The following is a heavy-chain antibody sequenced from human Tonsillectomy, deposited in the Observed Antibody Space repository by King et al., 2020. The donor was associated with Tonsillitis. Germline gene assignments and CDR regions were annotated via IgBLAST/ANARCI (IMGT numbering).Heavy chain of an antibody. CDR1: GFTFSNYG. J-gene: IGHJ4*02. D-gene: IGHD3-3*01. CDR2: ISFDGGNK. Sequence: VQLVESGGGVVQPGRSLRLSCAASGFTFSNYGMHWVCQAPGKGLEWVSFISFDGGNKYYADSVKGRFTISRDNSKKTLYLQMNSLRGEDTAVYYCAKVGYDFWRGYFDSFDYWGQGTLVTASS. V-gene: IGHV3-30*18. CDR3: AKVGYDFWRGYFDSFDY.